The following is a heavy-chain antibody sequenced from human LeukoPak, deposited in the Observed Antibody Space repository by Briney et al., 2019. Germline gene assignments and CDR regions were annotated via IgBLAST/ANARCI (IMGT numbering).Heavy chain of an antibody. CDR1: GFTFGSFG. CDR2: IRLDGSGK. V-gene: IGHV3-30*02. D-gene: IGHD2-8*02. Sequence: GGSLSLSCAASGFTFGSFGMHWVRQAPGKGLEWITYIRLDGSGKYYADSVKGRFTIPRDNSRNTLYMQMNSLRVEDTAVYYCAKDYRWAYDYWGQGTLVTVSS. CDR3: AKDYRWAYDY. J-gene: IGHJ4*02.